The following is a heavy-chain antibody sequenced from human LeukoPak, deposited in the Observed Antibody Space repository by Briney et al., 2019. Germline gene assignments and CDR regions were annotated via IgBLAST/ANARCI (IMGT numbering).Heavy chain of an antibody. CDR1: GGSFSGYY. CDR2: INHSGST. D-gene: IGHD2-2*02. V-gene: IGHV4-34*01. Sequence: SETLSLTCAVYGGSFSGYYWSWIRQPPGKGLEWIGEINHSGSTNYNPSLKSRVTISVDTSKNQFSLKLSSVTAADTAVYYCARVAQPCYKNFDYWGQGTLATVSS. CDR3: ARVAQPCYKNFDY. J-gene: IGHJ4*02.